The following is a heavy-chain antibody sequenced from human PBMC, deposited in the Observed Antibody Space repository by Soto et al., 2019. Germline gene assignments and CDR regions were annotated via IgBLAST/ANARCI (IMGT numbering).Heavy chain of an antibody. CDR3: ARRARPAFYYMDV. J-gene: IGHJ6*03. D-gene: IGHD6-6*01. CDR2: ISSNGVGT. CDR1: GFTLSGYA. V-gene: IGHV3-64*01. Sequence: EVQLAASGGGLAQPGGSLRLSCAASGFTLSGYAMDWVRQAPGKGLEYVSGISSNGVGTYYANSVQGRFTISRDHSKNTVYLQMGSLRPEAMAVYYCARRARPAFYYMDVWGKGTTVTVS.